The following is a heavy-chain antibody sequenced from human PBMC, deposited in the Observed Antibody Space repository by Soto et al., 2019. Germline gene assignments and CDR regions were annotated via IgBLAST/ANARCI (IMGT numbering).Heavy chain of an antibody. CDR3: ARDRDYSDSSGLSH. V-gene: IGHV3-30-3*01. D-gene: IGHD3-22*01. CDR1: GFSFSSYT. Sequence: QVQLVESGGGVVQPGRSLRLSCAASGFSFSSYTMYWVRQAPGKGLEWVAVISYDGNDKYYADSVKGRITISRDNSKITLYLQVNSLRAEDTAVYYCARDRDYSDSSGLSHWGQGTLVTVSS. CDR2: ISYDGNDK. J-gene: IGHJ4*02.